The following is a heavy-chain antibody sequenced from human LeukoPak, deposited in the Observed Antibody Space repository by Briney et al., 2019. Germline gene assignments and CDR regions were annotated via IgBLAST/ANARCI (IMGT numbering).Heavy chain of an antibody. D-gene: IGHD3-22*01. CDR1: GYTFTGYY. Sequence: ASVKVSCKASGYTFTGYYMHWVRQAPGQGLEWMGWINPNSGGTNYAQKFQGRVTMTRDTSISTAYMELSRLRSDDTAVYYCARVTRGYYDSSGYPVPREFDYWGQGTLVTVSS. J-gene: IGHJ4*02. CDR3: ARVTRGYYDSSGYPVPREFDY. CDR2: INPNSGGT. V-gene: IGHV1-2*02.